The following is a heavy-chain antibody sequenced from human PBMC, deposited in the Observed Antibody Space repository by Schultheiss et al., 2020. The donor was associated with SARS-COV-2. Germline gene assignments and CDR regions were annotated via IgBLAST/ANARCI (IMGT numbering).Heavy chain of an antibody. J-gene: IGHJ4*02. D-gene: IGHD3-10*01. Sequence: GESLKISCAASGFTFSSYAMSWVRQAPGKGLEWVSVISGSGGTIYYVDSVKGRFTISRDNSKNTLYLQMNSLRAEDTAIYYCAKGAGENSNFESWGRGTLVTVSS. CDR3: AKGAGENSNFES. CDR1: GFTFSSYA. V-gene: IGHV3-23*01. CDR2: ISGSGGTI.